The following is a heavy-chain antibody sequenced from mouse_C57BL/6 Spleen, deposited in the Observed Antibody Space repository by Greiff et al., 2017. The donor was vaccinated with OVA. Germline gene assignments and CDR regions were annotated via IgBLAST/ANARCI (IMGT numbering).Heavy chain of an antibody. J-gene: IGHJ1*03. V-gene: IGHV1-69*01. CDR3: ARGEHFDV. Sequence: QVQLQQPGAELVMPGASVKLSCKASGYTFTSYWMHWVKQRPGQGLEWIGEIDPSDSYTNYNQKFKGKSTLTVDKSSSTAYMQLSSLTSEDSAVYYCARGEHFDVWGTGTTVTVSS. CDR1: GYTFTSYW. CDR2: IDPSDSYT.